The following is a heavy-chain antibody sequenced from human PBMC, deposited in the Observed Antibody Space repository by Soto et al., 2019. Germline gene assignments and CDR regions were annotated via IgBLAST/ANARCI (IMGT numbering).Heavy chain of an antibody. J-gene: IGHJ4*02. CDR1: GFIFSTYW. V-gene: IGHV3-7*01. CDR3: VSWYNYNLGHY. D-gene: IGHD1-20*01. Sequence: EVQLVESGGGLVQPGGSLRLSCAASGFIFSTYWMTWVRQAPGRGLEWVANIKEDGSEQYYVDSVKGRFIISRDNAKNSLYLQMNSLRAEDTALYYCVSWYNYNLGHYWGQGTLVTVSS. CDR2: IKEDGSEQ.